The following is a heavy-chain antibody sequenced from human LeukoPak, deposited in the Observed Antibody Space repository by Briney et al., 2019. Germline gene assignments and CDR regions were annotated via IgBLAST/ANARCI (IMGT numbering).Heavy chain of an antibody. CDR3: ARTLDTSGYFRSFDY. D-gene: IGHD3-22*01. J-gene: IGHJ4*02. V-gene: IGHV4-34*01. Sequence: PSETLSLTCPVYGGSFNGYYWNWIRQPPGKRLEWIGEISHSGGTNYNTSLKSRVTISGDTSKNQFSLTLYSVTAADTAVYYCARTLDTSGYFRSFDYWGQGSPVTVSS. CDR1: GGSFNGYY. CDR2: ISHSGGT.